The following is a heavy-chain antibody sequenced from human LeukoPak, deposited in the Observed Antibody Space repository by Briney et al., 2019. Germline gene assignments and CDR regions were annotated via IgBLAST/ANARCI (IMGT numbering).Heavy chain of an antibody. J-gene: IGHJ4*02. D-gene: IGHD3-22*01. CDR3: TKETTMIVGGQYFDN. Sequence: GGSLRLSCAASGFTFDDYSMHWVRQAPGKGLEWVSLITWDGTRTYYADSVKGRFSISRDNSKNSLYLQMNSLRTEDTALYYCTKETTMIVGGQYFDNWGQGTLVTVSS. CDR1: GFTFDDYS. CDR2: ITWDGTRT. V-gene: IGHV3-43*01.